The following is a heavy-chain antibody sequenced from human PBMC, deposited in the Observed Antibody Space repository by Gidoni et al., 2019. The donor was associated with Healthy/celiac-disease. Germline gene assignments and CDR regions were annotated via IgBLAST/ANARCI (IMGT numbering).Heavy chain of an antibody. J-gene: IGHJ1*01. V-gene: IGHV1-69*01. CDR3: ARDGGFDSSYFQH. CDR1: GATFSSYA. Sequence: QVQQVQSGAEVKNPGSSVKVSCKASGATFSSYAISWVRQAPGQGLEWVGGIIPIFGTANYAQKCQGRVTITADESTSTAYMELSSLRSEDTAVYYCARDGGFDSSYFQHWGQGTLVTVSS. D-gene: IGHD5-12*01. CDR2: IIPIFGTA.